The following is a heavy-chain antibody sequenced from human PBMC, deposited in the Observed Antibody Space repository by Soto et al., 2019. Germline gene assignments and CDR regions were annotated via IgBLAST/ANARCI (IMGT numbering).Heavy chain of an antibody. CDR2: ISGSGGST. CDR1: GFTFSSYA. Sequence: EVQLLESAGGLVQPGGSLRLSCAASGFTFSSYAMSWVRQAPGKGLEWVSAISGSGGSTYYADSVKGRFTISRENSKNKLYLQMHGLRAEDTAVYYCAKDRGGYSSGLYWYFDLWGRGTLVTVSS. J-gene: IGHJ2*01. V-gene: IGHV3-23*01. CDR3: AKDRGGYSSGLYWYFDL. D-gene: IGHD6-19*01.